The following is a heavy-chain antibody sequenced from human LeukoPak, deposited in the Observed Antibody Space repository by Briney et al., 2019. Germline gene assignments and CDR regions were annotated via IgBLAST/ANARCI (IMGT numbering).Heavy chain of an antibody. CDR2: IYYSGST. J-gene: IGHJ5*02. D-gene: IGHD3-9*01. CDR1: GGSISSYY. V-gene: IGHV4-59*01. CDR3: ARGTYYGILTGYYKKLVWFDP. Sequence: PSETLSLTCTVSGGSISSYYWSWIRQPPGKGLEWIGYIYYSGSTNYNPSLKSRVTISVDTSKNQFSLKLSSVTAADTDVYYCARGTYYGILTGYYKKLVWFDPWGQGTLVTVSS.